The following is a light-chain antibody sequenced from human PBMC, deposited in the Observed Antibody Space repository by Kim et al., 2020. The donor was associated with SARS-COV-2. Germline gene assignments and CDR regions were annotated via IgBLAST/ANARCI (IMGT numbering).Light chain of an antibody. CDR2: WAS. J-gene: IGKJ2*01. V-gene: IGKV4-1*01. CDR3: QQFYSAPYT. Sequence: DIVMTQSPDSLAVSLGERATINCKSSQSVLYSSNNRNYLAWYQQKPGQPPKLLMYWASTRESGVPDRFSGGGSGTDFTLTISSLQAEDVAVYYCQQFYSAPYTFGPGTKLEI. CDR1: QSVLYSSNNRNY.